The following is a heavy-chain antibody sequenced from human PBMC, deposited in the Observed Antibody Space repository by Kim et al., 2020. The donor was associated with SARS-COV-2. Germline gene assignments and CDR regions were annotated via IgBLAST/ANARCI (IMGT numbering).Heavy chain of an antibody. V-gene: IGHV4-59*01. Sequence: SETLSLTCTVSGGSISSYHWSWIRQSPGKGLEWIGNIYYSGNTNYNPSLRSRVTISVDTSKNQFSLKLTSVTAADTAVYYCARDSPISIGATHFYVLYVWGRGTTVTVSS. CDR3: ARDSPISIGATHFYVLYV. J-gene: IGHJ6*02. CDR1: GGSISSYH. D-gene: IGHD2-2*02. CDR2: IYYSGNT.